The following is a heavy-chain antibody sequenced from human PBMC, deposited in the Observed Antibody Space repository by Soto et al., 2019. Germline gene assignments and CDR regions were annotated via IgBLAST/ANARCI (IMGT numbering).Heavy chain of an antibody. CDR1: GGTFSSYA. CDR3: ARDMEQQIAYYYYGMDV. V-gene: IGHV1-69*13. Sequence: ASVKVSCKASGGTFSSYAISWVRQAPGQGLEWMGGIIPIFGTANYAQKFQGRVTITADESTSTAYMELSSLRSEGTAVYYCARDMEQQIAYYYYGMDVWGQGTTVTVSS. J-gene: IGHJ6*02. CDR2: IIPIFGTA. D-gene: IGHD6-13*01.